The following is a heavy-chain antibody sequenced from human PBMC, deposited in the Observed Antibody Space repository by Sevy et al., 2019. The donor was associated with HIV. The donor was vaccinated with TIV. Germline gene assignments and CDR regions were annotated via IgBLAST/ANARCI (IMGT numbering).Heavy chain of an antibody. CDR3: AKATPNYYDSSGYYGY. CDR2: LSVGDGTT. J-gene: IGHJ4*02. CDR1: GLTLGGNA. Sequence: GGSLGPPYPPLGLTLGGNAMTWVPQAQGKGLGWAPALSVGDGTTYYADSVKARFTISRNNSKTTLYLQMNSLRAENTAVYYCAKATPNYYDSSGYYGYWGQGTLLTVSS. D-gene: IGHD3-22*01. V-gene: IGHV3-23*01.